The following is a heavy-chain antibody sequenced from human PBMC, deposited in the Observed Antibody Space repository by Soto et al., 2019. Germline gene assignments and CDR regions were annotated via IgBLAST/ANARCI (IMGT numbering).Heavy chain of an antibody. CDR1: GFTFSSYA. CDR2: ISYDGSNK. CDR3: ARATWQWLDY. D-gene: IGHD6-19*01. Sequence: QVQLVESGGGVVQPGRSLRLSCAASGFTFSSYAMHWVRQAPGKGQEWVADISYDGSNKYYADSVKGRFTISRDNSKNTLYLQMNSLIAEDTAVYYCARATWQWLDYWGQGTLVTVSS. V-gene: IGHV3-30-3*01. J-gene: IGHJ4*02.